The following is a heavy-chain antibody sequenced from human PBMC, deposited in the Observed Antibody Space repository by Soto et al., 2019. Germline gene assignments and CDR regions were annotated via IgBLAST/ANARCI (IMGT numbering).Heavy chain of an antibody. V-gene: IGHV3-66*01. CDR1: RFTVSNNY. D-gene: IGHD3-10*01. Sequence: EVQLVESGGGLVQPGGSLRLSCAVSRFTVSNNYMAWVRQAPGKGLEWVPFIYSGGGTGYADSVRGRFTISRDSSTNTLYLQMNGLRAEDSAVYYCARKSDAIRFNSGDVWGRGTTVIVSS. CDR2: IYSGGGT. CDR3: ARKSDAIRFNSGDV. J-gene: IGHJ6*04.